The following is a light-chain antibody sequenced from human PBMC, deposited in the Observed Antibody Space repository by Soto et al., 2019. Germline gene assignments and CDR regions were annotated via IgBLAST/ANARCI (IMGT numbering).Light chain of an antibody. CDR1: NSNIGSNT. V-gene: IGLV1-44*01. J-gene: IGLJ2*01. CDR3: AAWDDSLNVVV. Sequence: QSVLTQPPSASGTPGQRVTISCSGSNSNIGSNTVSWYQQLPGTAPKLLIYSNNQRPSGVPARFSGSKSGTSASLAISGLQSEAEADYYCAAWDDSLNVVVFGGGTKLTVL. CDR2: SNN.